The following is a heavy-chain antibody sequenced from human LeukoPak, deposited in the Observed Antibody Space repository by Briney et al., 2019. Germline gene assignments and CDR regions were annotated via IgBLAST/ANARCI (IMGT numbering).Heavy chain of an antibody. CDR1: GFTFDDYA. CDR3: AKSGYSGYDLTYNWFDP. CDR2: TSWNSGSI. V-gene: IGHV3-9*01. D-gene: IGHD5-12*01. Sequence: GRSLRLSCAASGFTFDDYAMHWVRQAPGKGLEWVSGTSWNSGSIGYADSVKGRFTISRDNAKNSLYLQMNSLRAEDTALYYCAKSGYSGYDLTYNWFDPWGQGTLVTVSS. J-gene: IGHJ5*02.